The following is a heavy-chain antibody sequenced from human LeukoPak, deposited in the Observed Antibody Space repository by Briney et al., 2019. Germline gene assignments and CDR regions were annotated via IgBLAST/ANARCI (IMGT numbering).Heavy chain of an antibody. J-gene: IGHJ4*02. Sequence: PGGSLRLSCAASGFTLSGHYMTWIRQAPGEGLELISYISPSSDSIYNADSVKGRFTISRDNARNLLFLQMSSLRAEDTAVYYCARGHWGLDYWGQGSLVTVSS. CDR2: ISPSSDSI. D-gene: IGHD7-27*01. CDR1: GFTLSGHY. V-gene: IGHV3-11*01. CDR3: ARGHWGLDY.